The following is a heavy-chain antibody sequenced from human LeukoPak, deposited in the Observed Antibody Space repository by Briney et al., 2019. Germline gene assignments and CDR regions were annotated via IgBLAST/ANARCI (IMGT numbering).Heavy chain of an antibody. CDR1: GYRFTSYW. J-gene: IGHJ4*02. CDR2: IYPGDSDT. V-gene: IGHV5-51*01. CDR3: ARLSGDTTSSGDY. Sequence: PGESLKISCKVSGYRFTSYWIGWVRQMPGKGLEWMGVIYPGDSDTRYSPSFQGQVTISADKSITTAYLQWSSLKASDTAMYYCARLSGDTTSSGDYWGQGTLVTVSS. D-gene: IGHD6-6*01.